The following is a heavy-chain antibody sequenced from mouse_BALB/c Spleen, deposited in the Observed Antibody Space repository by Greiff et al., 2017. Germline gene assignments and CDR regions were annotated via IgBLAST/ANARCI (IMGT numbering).Heavy chain of an antibody. D-gene: IGHD1-2*01. CDR1: GFTFSSCG. V-gene: IGHV5-6-3*01. Sequence: EVKLMESGGGLVQPGGSLKLSCAASGFTFSSCGMSWVRQTPDKRLELVATINSNGGSTYYPDSVKGRFTISRDNAKNTLYLQMSSLKSEDTAMYYCARSLLRLPFYYAMDYWGQGTSVTVSS. J-gene: IGHJ4*01. CDR2: INSNGGST. CDR3: ARSLLRLPFYYAMDY.